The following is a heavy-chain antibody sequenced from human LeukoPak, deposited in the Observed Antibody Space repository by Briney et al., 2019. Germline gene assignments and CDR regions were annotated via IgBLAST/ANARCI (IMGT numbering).Heavy chain of an antibody. CDR1: GFTFSSYS. CDR2: ISSSSSTI. Sequence: GVSLRLSCAASGFTFSSYSMNWVRQAPGKGLEWVSYISSSSSTIYYADSVKGRFTISRDNAKNSLYLQMNSLRAEDTAVYYCARGAPDSSGYYWSYYYYYGMDVWGQGTTVTVSS. D-gene: IGHD3-22*01. CDR3: ARGAPDSSGYYWSYYYYYGMDV. J-gene: IGHJ6*02. V-gene: IGHV3-48*01.